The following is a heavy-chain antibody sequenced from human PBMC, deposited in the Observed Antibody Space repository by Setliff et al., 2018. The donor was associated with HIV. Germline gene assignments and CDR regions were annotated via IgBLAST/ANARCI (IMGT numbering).Heavy chain of an antibody. V-gene: IGHV4-34*01. Sequence: PSETLSLTCAVYGGSFSGYYWSWIRQPPGKGLEWIGEINHSGSTNYNMSLWSRVTISLDASRNQFSLELISVTAAATAVYYCARQETNYARLRPYNWFDTWGQGSLVTVSS. D-gene: IGHD4-4*01. CDR3: ARQETNYARLRPYNWFDT. CDR2: INHSGST. J-gene: IGHJ5*02. CDR1: GGSFSGYY.